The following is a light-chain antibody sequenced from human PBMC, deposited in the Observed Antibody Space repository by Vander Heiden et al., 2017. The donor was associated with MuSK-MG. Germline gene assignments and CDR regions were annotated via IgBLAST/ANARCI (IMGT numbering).Light chain of an antibody. CDR2: DAS. CDR1: QSGSSF. CDR3: QQRSNWPAT. V-gene: IGKV3-11*01. J-gene: IGKJ1*01. Sequence: VLPQSPATLSLSLGESATLACRASQSGSSFLAWYQQKPDQAPRLLIYDASNGATGIPARFSGSGSGTDFTLTISSLEPEDFAVYCWQQRSNWPATFGQGTKVEIK.